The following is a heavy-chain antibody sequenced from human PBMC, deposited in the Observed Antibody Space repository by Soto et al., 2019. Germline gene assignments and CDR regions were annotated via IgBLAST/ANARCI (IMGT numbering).Heavy chain of an antibody. V-gene: IGHV3-23*01. J-gene: IGHJ4*02. CDR2: IRDSGGST. D-gene: IGHD2-15*01. CDR1: GYTFSTYA. Sequence: GGSLRLSCAASGYTFSTYAMSWVRQAPGKGLEWVSGIRDSGGSTYYVDSVKGRFTLSRDNSKNTLFLQMNSLRAEDTAIYYCAKAPVGSFYCDGGSCYSDYWGQGTLVTVSS. CDR3: AKAPVGSFYCDGGSCYSDY.